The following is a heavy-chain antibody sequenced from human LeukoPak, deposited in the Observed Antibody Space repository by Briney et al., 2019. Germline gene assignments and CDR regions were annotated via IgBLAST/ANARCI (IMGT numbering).Heavy chain of an antibody. CDR1: GGSVSSGGYY. CDR3: ARGSSSWYPKFDP. J-gene: IGHJ5*02. D-gene: IGHD6-13*01. Sequence: SETLSLTCTVSGGSVSSGGYYWSWIRQPPGKGLEGSGCIYDSGSTNYDPSLKSRVTISVDTPKNQFSLKLNSVTAADTAVYYCARGSSSWYPKFDPWGQGTLVTVSS. CDR2: IYDSGST. V-gene: IGHV4-61*08.